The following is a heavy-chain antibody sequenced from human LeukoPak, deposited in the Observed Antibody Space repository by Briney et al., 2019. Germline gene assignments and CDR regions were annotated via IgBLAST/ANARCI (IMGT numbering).Heavy chain of an antibody. CDR1: GFTFSSYG. CDR3: ARDLDTKSCRNCYFDL. Sequence: GGSLRLSCAASGFTFSSYGMHWVRQAPDKALEWVAFIRYDGSNKYYAHSVKGRFTISRDNSKNTLYLKMNSLRAEDTAVYYCARDLDTKSCRNCYFDLWGRGTLVTVS. V-gene: IGHV3-30*02. J-gene: IGHJ2*01. D-gene: IGHD2-2*01. CDR2: IRYDGSNK.